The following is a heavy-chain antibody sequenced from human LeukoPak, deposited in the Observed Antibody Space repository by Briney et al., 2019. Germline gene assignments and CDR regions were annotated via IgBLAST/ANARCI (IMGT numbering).Heavy chain of an antibody. J-gene: IGHJ5*02. CDR1: GGSFSGYY. D-gene: IGHD6-25*01. Sequence: SETLSLTCAVYGGSFSGYYWSWIRQPPGKGLEWIGEINHSGSPNYNPSLKSRVTISVDTSKNQFSLRLSSVTAADTAVYYCARGPPGPRLNWFDPWGRGTLVTVSS. CDR2: INHSGSP. CDR3: ARGPPGPRLNWFDP. V-gene: IGHV4-34*01.